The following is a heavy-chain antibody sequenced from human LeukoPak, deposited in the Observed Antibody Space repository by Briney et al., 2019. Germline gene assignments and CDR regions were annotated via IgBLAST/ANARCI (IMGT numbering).Heavy chain of an antibody. V-gene: IGHV4-59*08. D-gene: IGHD3-10*01. J-gene: IGHJ4*02. CDR3: AKGRVYYPYYFDY. Sequence: SETLSLTCTVSGGSISSYYWSWIRQPPGKGLEWIGYIYYSGSTNYNPSLKSRVTISVDTSKNQFSLKLSSVTAADTAVYYCAKGRVYYPYYFDYWGQGTLVTVSS. CDR2: IYYSGST. CDR1: GGSISSYY.